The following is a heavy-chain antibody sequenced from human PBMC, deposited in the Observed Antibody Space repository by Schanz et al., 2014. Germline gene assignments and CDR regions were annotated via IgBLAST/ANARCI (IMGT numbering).Heavy chain of an antibody. CDR2: VPFDGSQK. Sequence: QVQLVESGGGVVQPGRSLRLSCAASGFTFSSYALHWVRQAPGKGLEWVAFVPFDGSQKFYAGSVKGRFTISRDNSKITVYLQMNSLRPGDTAVYYCARESANDIVLVPGAVFDHWGQGILVTVSS. V-gene: IGHV3-30*04. CDR3: ARESANDIVLVPGAVFDH. D-gene: IGHD2-2*01. CDR1: GFTFSSYA. J-gene: IGHJ4*02.